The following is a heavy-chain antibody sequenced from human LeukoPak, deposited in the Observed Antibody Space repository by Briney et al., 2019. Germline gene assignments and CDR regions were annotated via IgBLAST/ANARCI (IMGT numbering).Heavy chain of an antibody. CDR1: GYTFINHD. J-gene: IGHJ6*04. CDR2: ISGYNGNT. D-gene: IGHD3-16*01. Sequence: GASVKVSCKASGYTFINHDISWVRQAPGQGLEWMGWISGYNGNTNYVQKFQGRVTMTTDTSTTTAYMELRSLRSDDTAVYYCARDSRPSYGMDVRGKGTTVTVSS. V-gene: IGHV1-18*01. CDR3: ARDSRPSYGMDV.